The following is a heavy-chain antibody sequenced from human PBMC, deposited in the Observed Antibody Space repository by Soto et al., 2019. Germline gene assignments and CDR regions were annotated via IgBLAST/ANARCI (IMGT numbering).Heavy chain of an antibody. CDR2: ISGRGGNS. V-gene: IGHV3-23*01. Sequence: GGSLRLSCAASGFTFSSYAMGWVRQAPGKGLEWVSGISGRGGNSYFADSVKGRFTISRDNSKNTLYLQMNSLRAEDTAVYYCARDHRANYYYYGMDVWGQGTTVTVSS. CDR1: GFTFSSYA. J-gene: IGHJ6*02. CDR3: ARDHRANYYYYGMDV.